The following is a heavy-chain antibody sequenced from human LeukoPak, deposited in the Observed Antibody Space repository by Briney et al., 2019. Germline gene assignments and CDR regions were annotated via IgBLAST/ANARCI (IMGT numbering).Heavy chain of an antibody. Sequence: SETLSLTCTVSGGSISSYYWSWIRQPPGKGLEWIGYIYYSGSTNYNPSLRSRVTISVDTSKNQFSLKLTSVTAADTAVYYCARAPDDIRGYYPLDYWGQGTLVTVSS. CDR3: ARAPDDIRGYYPLDY. V-gene: IGHV4-59*12. J-gene: IGHJ4*02. CDR2: IYYSGST. D-gene: IGHD3-22*01. CDR1: GGSISSYY.